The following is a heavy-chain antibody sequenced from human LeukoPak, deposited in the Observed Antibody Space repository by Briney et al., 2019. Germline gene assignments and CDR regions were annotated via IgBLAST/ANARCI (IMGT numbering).Heavy chain of an antibody. CDR3: ARRGDSYTSFDY. CDR2: INHSGST. CDR1: GGSFSGYY. J-gene: IGHJ4*02. V-gene: IGHV4-34*01. Sequence: SETLSLTCAVYGGSFSGYYWSWIRQPPGKGLEWIGEINHSGSTNYNLSLKSRVTISVDTSKNQFSLKLSSVTAADTAVYYCARRGDSYTSFDYWGQGTLVTVSS.